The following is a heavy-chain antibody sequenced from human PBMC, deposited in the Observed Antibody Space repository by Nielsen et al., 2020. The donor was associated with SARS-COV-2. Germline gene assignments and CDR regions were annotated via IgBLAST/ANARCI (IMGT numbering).Heavy chain of an antibody. J-gene: IGHJ5*02. CDR3: VIVTAALAFDP. CDR1: GYTSTNFH. D-gene: IGHD3-16*02. CDR2: IHVGSGNT. Sequence: ASVKVSRKASGYTSTNFHIHWVRQAPGQSLEWMGWIHVGSGNTKYSPKFQGRVTFTSDTSATTAFMELSSLKSEDTAVYFCVIVTAALAFDPWGQGSLVTVSS. V-gene: IGHV1-3*01.